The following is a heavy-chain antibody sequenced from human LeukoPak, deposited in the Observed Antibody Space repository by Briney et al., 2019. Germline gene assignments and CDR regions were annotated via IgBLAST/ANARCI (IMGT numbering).Heavy chain of an antibody. J-gene: IGHJ4*02. CDR3: ARDPVGGSTIFDY. D-gene: IGHD1-26*01. V-gene: IGHV6-1*01. CDR2: TYYRSKWYY. CDR1: GDSASSNSAA. Sequence: SQTLSLTCAISGDSASSNSAAWNWIRQSPSRGLEWLGRTYYRSKWYYDYAVAVKSRISINPDTSKNQFSLQLSSVTPEDTAVYYCARDPVGGSTIFDYWGQGTLVTVSS.